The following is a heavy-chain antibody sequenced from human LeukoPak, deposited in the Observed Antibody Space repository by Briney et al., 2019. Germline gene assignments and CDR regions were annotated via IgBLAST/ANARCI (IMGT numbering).Heavy chain of an antibody. Sequence: GGSLRLSCAASGFTFSDYYMSWLRQAPGKGLEWVSYISSSGSTIYYADSVKGRFTISRDNAKNSLYLQMNSLRAEDTAVYYCARENLGDILTGYYYGMDVWGQGTTVTVSS. D-gene: IGHD3-9*01. CDR1: GFTFSDYY. CDR3: ARENLGDILTGYYYGMDV. V-gene: IGHV3-11*01. J-gene: IGHJ6*02. CDR2: ISSSGSTI.